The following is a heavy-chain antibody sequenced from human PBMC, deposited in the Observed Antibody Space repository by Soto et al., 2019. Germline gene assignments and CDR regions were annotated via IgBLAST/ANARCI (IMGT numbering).Heavy chain of an antibody. V-gene: IGHV3-11*01. CDR3: ARDGKRVNYIRDDYYNFYMDV. J-gene: IGHJ6*03. Sequence: PGGSLRLSCTAYGFIFSDYYMSWIRQSPGKGLAWVSYISSSGNTIYYADAVKGRFTVYRDNAKKSLNLEMSSLRAEYTAVYYCARDGKRVNYIRDDYYNFYMDVWGKGTTVTVSS. CDR1: GFIFSDYY. CDR2: ISSSGNTI. D-gene: IGHD4-4*01.